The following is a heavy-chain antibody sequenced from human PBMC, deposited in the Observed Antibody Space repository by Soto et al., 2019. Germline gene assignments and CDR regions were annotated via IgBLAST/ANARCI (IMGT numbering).Heavy chain of an antibody. V-gene: IGHV6-1*01. Sequence: SQXLSLTCSISGDSVSSSNAAWNWIRQSPSRVLEWLGRTYYRSKWYNDYAVSVKSRITINPDTSKNQFSLQLNSVTPEDTAVYYCASGRYFDWLYYGMDVWGQGTTVTVS. CDR2: TYYRSKWYN. CDR1: GDSVSSSNAA. D-gene: IGHD3-9*01. CDR3: ASGRYFDWLYYGMDV. J-gene: IGHJ6*02.